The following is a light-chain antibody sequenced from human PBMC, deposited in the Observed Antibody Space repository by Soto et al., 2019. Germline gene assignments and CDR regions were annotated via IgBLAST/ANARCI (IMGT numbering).Light chain of an antibody. CDR2: SNN. V-gene: IGLV1-44*01. Sequence: QSVLTQSPSASGTPGQRVTISCSGSSSNIGSNSVNWYQQLPGTAPKLLIYSNNQRPSGIPDRFSGSKSDTSASLVISGLQSEDEAEYHCAAWDDSLNGVLFGGGTKVTVL. CDR1: SSNIGSNS. CDR3: AAWDDSLNGVL. J-gene: IGLJ2*01.